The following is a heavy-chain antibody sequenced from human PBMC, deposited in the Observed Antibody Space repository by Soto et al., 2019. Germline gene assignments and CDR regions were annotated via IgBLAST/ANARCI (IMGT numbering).Heavy chain of an antibody. CDR2: IFYTGTT. V-gene: IGHV4-39*01. D-gene: IGHD3-16*02. Sequence: QMQLQESGPGLVKPSETLSLTCTVSNGSISTTSYNLGWIRQSPGKGLEWIGTIFYTGTTSYNPSLKSRVTIAVATSNNQFSLKLASVTAAATAVYYCARHGSFWGQGILVVVSS. CDR1: NGSISTTSYN. J-gene: IGHJ4*02. CDR3: ARHGSF.